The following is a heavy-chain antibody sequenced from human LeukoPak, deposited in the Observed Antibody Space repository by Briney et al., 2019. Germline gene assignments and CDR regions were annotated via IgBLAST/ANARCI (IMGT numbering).Heavy chain of an antibody. CDR1: GFTFNNHW. D-gene: IGHD2-2*01. CDR2: IRPDGSEE. J-gene: IGHJ4*02. CDR3: SGRSGFSSIY. V-gene: IGHV3-7*01. Sequence: GGSLRLSCEASGFTFNNHWMNWVRQAPGKGLEWLAHIRPDGSEEFYVDSVKGRFTISRDNVKNSVYLQMNNLRAEDTAVYYCSGRSGFSSIYWGQGVQVTVSS.